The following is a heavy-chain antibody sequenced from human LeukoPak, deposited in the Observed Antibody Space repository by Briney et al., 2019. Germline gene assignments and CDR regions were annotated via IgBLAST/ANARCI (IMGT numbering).Heavy chain of an antibody. V-gene: IGHV1-2*02. Sequence: GASVKVSCKASGYTFTGYYMHWVRQAPGQGLEWMGWINPNSGGTNYAQKFQGRVTMTRDTSISTAYMELSRLRSDDTAVYYCARGEYRLGYCSGGSCYSTPPFDYWGQGTLVTVSS. CDR2: INPNSGGT. CDR3: ARGEYRLGYCSGGSCYSTPPFDY. J-gene: IGHJ4*02. D-gene: IGHD2-15*01. CDR1: GYTFTGYY.